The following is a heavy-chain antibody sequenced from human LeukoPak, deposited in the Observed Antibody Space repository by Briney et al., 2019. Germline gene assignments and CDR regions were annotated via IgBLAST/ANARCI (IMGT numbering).Heavy chain of an antibody. D-gene: IGHD6-19*01. J-gene: IGHJ4*02. V-gene: IGHV3-7*01. Sequence: PGGSLRLSCAASGFTFSSSWMSWVRQPPGKGLEWVATIKQERSEKSHVDSVTGRFTISRSNAKNSLYLHMNSLRAEDTAVYFCARDSYSSGVDYWGQGTLVTVSS. CDR2: IKQERSEK. CDR1: GFTFSSSW. CDR3: ARDSYSSGVDY.